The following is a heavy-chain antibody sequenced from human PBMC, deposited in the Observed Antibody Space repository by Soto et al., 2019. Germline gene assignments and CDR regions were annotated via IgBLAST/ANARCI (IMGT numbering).Heavy chain of an antibody. D-gene: IGHD2-15*01. CDR3: AKDFFFQTEDGRRDTVPVSAFLLNRSSDL. Sequence: PWKGLDWVSALSGSGGSTYYADSVKGLFTISRDNSKNTLYLQMNSLRSEDTAVYYCAKDFFFQTEDGRRDTVPVSAFLLNRSSDL. J-gene: IGHJ2*01. V-gene: IGHV3-23*01. CDR2: LSGSGGST.